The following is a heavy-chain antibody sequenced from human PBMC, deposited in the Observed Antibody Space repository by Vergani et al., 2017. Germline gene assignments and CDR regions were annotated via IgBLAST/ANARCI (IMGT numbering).Heavy chain of an antibody. CDR2: ISWNSGSI. CDR1: GFTSDDYA. D-gene: IGHD2-8*01. V-gene: IGHV3-9*02. CDR3: AKATLGYCTNGVCYTQYYFDY. Sequence: EVQLVESGGGLVQPGRSLRLSCAASGFTSDDYAMHWVRQAPGKGLEWVSGISWNSGSIGYADSVKGRFTISRDNAKNSLYLQMNSLRAEYTALYYCAKATLGYCTNGVCYTQYYFDYWGQGTLVTVSS. J-gene: IGHJ4*02.